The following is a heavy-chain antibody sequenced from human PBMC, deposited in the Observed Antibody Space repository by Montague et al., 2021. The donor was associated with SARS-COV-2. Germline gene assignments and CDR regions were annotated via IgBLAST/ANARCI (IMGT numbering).Heavy chain of an antibody. V-gene: IGHV3-48*02. Sequence: SLRLSCAASGFPFSVYDMNWVRQAPGKGLEWVSSISDSSSTIYYADSVKGRFTISRDNSKNSLNLQMNSLRDEDTAVYYCARDRFRGDDDYYYGMDVWGQGTTVTVSS. D-gene: IGHD3-16*01. CDR1: GFPFSVYD. CDR3: ARDRFRGDDDYYYGMDV. J-gene: IGHJ6*02. CDR2: ISDSSSTI.